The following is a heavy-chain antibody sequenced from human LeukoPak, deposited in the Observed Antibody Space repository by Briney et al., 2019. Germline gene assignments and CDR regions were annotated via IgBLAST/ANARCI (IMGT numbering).Heavy chain of an antibody. CDR3: ARGPNFDWLSSNYYYYGMDV. J-gene: IGHJ6*02. CDR1: GGSFRGYY. D-gene: IGHD3-9*01. CDR2: INHSGST. V-gene: IGHV4-34*01. Sequence: SETLSLTCAVYGGSFRGYYWSWIRQPPGKGLEWIGEINHSGSTNYNPSLKSRVTISVDTSKNQFSLKLSSVTAADTAVYYCARGPNFDWLSSNYYYYGMDVWGQGTTVTVSS.